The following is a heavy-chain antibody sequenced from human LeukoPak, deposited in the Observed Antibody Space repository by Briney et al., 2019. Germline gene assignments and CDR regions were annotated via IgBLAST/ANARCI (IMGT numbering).Heavy chain of an antibody. CDR1: GGSFTDYY. CDR2: VTRYGNT. V-gene: IGHV4-34*10. Sequence: SETLSLTCAVYGGSFTDYYWSWIRQPPGKGFEWIGEVTRYGNTNYNPSLKSRVSMSVDTSKNQFSLKLSSVTAADTAVYYCARWRGGCSGGSCYYDYWGQGTLVTVSS. CDR3: ARWRGGCSGGSCYYDY. J-gene: IGHJ4*02. D-gene: IGHD2-15*01.